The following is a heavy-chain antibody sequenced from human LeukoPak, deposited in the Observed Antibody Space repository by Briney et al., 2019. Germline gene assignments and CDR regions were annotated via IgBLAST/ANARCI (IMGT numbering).Heavy chain of an antibody. D-gene: IGHD2-15*01. Sequence: SSETLSLTCAVYGGSFSGYYWSWIRQPPGKGLEWIGEINHSGSTNYNPSLKSRVTISVDTSKNQFSLKLSSVTAADTAVYYCAREVVVAATDWFDPWGQGTLVTVSS. CDR1: GGSFSGYY. J-gene: IGHJ5*02. CDR3: AREVVVAATDWFDP. V-gene: IGHV4-34*09. CDR2: INHSGST.